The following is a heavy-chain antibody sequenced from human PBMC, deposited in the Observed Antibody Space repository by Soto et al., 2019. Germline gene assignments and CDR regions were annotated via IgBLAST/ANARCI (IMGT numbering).Heavy chain of an antibody. D-gene: IGHD2-15*01. CDR3: AKDRKGSYCSGGTCYSFDY. J-gene: IGHJ4*02. CDR1: GFTISTYV. Sequence: EVQLLESGGGLVQPGGSLRLSCAASGFTISTYVMSWVRQAPGKGLEWVSAISGSSDNTYYADSARGRFTISRDPSKSTLYLQMTSLRAEDTAVYYCAKDRKGSYCSGGTCYSFDYWGQGTLVTVSS. V-gene: IGHV3-23*01. CDR2: ISGSSDNT.